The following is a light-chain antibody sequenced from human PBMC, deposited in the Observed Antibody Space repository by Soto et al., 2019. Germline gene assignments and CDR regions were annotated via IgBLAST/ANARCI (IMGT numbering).Light chain of an antibody. CDR2: EVS. J-gene: IGLJ3*02. CDR3: ASYTSTKTV. CDR1: SSDVGAYKY. Sequence: QSALTQPASVSGSPGQSITISCTGTSSDVGAYKYVSWYQQHPGKVPKVIIYEVSNRPSGVSYRFSGSKSGNTASLTISGLQAEDEADYYCASYTSTKTVFGGGTKLTV. V-gene: IGLV2-14*01.